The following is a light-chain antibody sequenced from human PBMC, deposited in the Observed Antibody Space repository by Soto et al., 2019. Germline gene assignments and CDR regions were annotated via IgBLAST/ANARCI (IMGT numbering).Light chain of an antibody. J-gene: IGLJ2*01. CDR2: DVT. CDR3: SSYTSSSTLV. Sequence: QPVLTQPASVSGSPGQSITISCTGSSSDVGGYDHVSWYQQHPGKAPKIMIYDVTNRPSGVSNRFSGSKSGNTASLTISGLQSEDEADYYCSSYTSSSTLVFGGGTKVTVL. V-gene: IGLV2-14*01. CDR1: SSDVGGYDH.